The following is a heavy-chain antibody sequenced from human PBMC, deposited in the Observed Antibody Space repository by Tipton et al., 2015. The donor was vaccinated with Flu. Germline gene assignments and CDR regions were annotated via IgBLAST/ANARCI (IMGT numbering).Heavy chain of an antibody. CDR3: ARRDYSNYVSDPKSWFDP. V-gene: IGHV4-34*01. J-gene: IGHJ5*02. Sequence: TLSLTCAVYGGSFSGYYWSWIRQPPGKGLEWIGEIDDSGSTNYNPSLKSRVTISVDTSKNQFSLKVFSVTAADTAVYYCARRDYSNYVSDPKSWFDPWGQGILVTVSS. CDR1: GGSFSGYY. D-gene: IGHD4-11*01. CDR2: IDDSGST.